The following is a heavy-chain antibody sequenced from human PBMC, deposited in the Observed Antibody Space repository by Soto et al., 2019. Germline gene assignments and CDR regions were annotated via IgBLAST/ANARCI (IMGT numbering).Heavy chain of an antibody. J-gene: IGHJ4*02. Sequence: QVQLVQSGAEVKKPGSSVKVSCKASGGTFSSYAISWVRQAPGQGLEWTGGIIPILRTATYAQKFQGRVTITADRSTSTAYMELSSLRSEDTAVYYCARATTIAVAGHSDYWGQGTQVTVSS. CDR2: IIPILRTA. CDR1: GGTFSSYA. CDR3: ARATTIAVAGHSDY. D-gene: IGHD6-19*01. V-gene: IGHV1-69*06.